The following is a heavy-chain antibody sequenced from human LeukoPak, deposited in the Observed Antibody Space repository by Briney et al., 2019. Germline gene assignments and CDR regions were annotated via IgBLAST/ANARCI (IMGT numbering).Heavy chain of an antibody. D-gene: IGHD1-26*01. CDR3: ARNSGSYLFDY. V-gene: IGHV1-46*03. J-gene: IGHJ4*02. Sequence: ASVKVSCKASGYAFTSYYMHWVRQAHGQGLEWMGIINPSGGSTSYAQKFQGRVTMTRDTSTSTVYMELSSLRSEDTAVYYCARNSGSYLFDYWGQGTLVTVSS. CDR2: INPSGGST. CDR1: GYAFTSYY.